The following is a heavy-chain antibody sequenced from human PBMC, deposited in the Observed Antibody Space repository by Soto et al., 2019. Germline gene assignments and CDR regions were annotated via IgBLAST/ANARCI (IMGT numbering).Heavy chain of an antibody. D-gene: IGHD5-18*01. CDR1: GFTFSSFA. Sequence: EVQLLESGGGLVQPGGSLSLSCAASGFTFSSFALSWVPQPPGKGLEWVSAISGSGDGTDYADSVKGRFTISRDNSKNTLYLQMNSLRAEDTAVYYCAGPGYSSQDYWCQGALVTVSS. CDR3: AGPGYSSQDY. V-gene: IGHV3-23*01. J-gene: IGHJ4*02. CDR2: ISGSGDGT.